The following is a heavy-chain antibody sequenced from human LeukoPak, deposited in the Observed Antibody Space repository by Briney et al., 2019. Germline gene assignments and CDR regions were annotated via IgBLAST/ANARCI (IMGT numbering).Heavy chain of an antibody. CDR3: ARSGYSYGYYYYGMDV. V-gene: IGHV1-8*01. D-gene: IGHD5-18*01. J-gene: IGHJ6*02. Sequence: ASVKVSCKASGYTFTSYDINWVRQATGQGREGMGWMNPNSGNTGYAQKFQGRVTITRNTSISAAYMELSSLRSEDTAVYYCARSGYSYGYYYYGMDVWGQGTTVTVSS. CDR2: MNPNSGNT. CDR1: GYTFTSYD.